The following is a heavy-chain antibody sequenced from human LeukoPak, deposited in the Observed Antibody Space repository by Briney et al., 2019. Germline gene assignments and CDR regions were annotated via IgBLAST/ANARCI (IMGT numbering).Heavy chain of an antibody. V-gene: IGHV5-51*01. J-gene: IGHJ5*02. Sequence: GESLKISCKGSGYSFTSYWIGWVRQMPGKGLEWMGIIYPGDSDTRYSPSFQGQVTISADKSISTAYLQWSSLKASDTAMYYCATQSVYSSSWYSNWFDPWGQGTLVTVSS. CDR2: IYPGDSDT. D-gene: IGHD6-13*01. CDR3: ATQSVYSSSWYSNWFDP. CDR1: GYSFTSYW.